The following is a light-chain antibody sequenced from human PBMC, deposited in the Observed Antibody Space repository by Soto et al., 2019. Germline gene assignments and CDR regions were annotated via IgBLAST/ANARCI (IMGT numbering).Light chain of an antibody. CDR1: SSDVGGYDY. Sequence: QSVLTQPPSASGSPGQSVTISCTGTSSDVGGYDYVSWYQQHPGEAPKLMIYEVSKRPSGVPDRLSGSKSGNTASLTVSGLQAEDEADYYCSSYAGTNNLLFGGGTKVTVL. CDR3: SSYAGTNNLL. CDR2: EVS. V-gene: IGLV2-8*01. J-gene: IGLJ2*01.